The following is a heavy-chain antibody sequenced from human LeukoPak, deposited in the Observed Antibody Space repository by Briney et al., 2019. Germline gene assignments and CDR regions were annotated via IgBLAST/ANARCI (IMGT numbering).Heavy chain of an antibody. D-gene: IGHD6-19*01. CDR2: ITSSGATT. J-gene: IGHJ4*02. CDR1: GFTFSSYA. Sequence: GGSLRLSCVASGFTFSSYAMTWVRQAPGKGLEWVSAITSSGATTYYADSVKGRFTISRDNSKNTLYLQTNSLRAEDTAVYHCAKDLGTSGWYINSWGQGTLVTVSS. V-gene: IGHV3-23*01. CDR3: AKDLGTSGWYINS.